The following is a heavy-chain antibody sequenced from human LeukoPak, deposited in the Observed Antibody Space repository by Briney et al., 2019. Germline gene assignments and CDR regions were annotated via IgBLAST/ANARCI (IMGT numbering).Heavy chain of an antibody. J-gene: IGHJ4*02. CDR2: INPNSGGT. Sequence: ASVKVSCKASGYTFTGYYMHWVRQAPGQGLEWMGWINPNSGGTNYAQKFQGRVTMTRDASISTAYMELSRLRSDDTAVYYCARLVHSGYSYGHDYWGQGTLVTVSS. CDR3: ARLVHSGYSYGHDY. D-gene: IGHD5-18*01. CDR1: GYTFTGYY. V-gene: IGHV1-2*02.